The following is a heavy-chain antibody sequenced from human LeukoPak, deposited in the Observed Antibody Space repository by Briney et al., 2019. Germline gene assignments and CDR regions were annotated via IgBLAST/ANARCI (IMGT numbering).Heavy chain of an antibody. CDR2: ISSSSSTI. CDR1: GLTFSSYS. Sequence: GGSLRLSCAASGLTFSSYSMNWVRQAPGKGLEWVSYISSSSSTINYADSVKGRFTISRDNAKNSLYLQMNSLRVEDTAVYYCANHRGIWGQGTMVTVSS. J-gene: IGHJ3*02. CDR3: ANHRGI. D-gene: IGHD3-10*01. V-gene: IGHV3-48*01.